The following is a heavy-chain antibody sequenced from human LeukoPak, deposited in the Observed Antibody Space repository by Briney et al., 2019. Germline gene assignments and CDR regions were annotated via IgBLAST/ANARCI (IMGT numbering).Heavy chain of an antibody. Sequence: GGSLRLSCAASGFTFSHFWMSWIRQAPGKGLEWVAYIKKTGSETYYVDSVKGRFTITRDNTRNSLFLQMYSLRAEDTAVYFCAREDGYCSGGNCYSYFDSWGQGTLVTVSS. CDR1: GFTFSHFW. V-gene: IGHV3-7*01. J-gene: IGHJ4*02. CDR3: AREDGYCSGGNCYSYFDS. CDR2: IKKTGSET. D-gene: IGHD2-15*01.